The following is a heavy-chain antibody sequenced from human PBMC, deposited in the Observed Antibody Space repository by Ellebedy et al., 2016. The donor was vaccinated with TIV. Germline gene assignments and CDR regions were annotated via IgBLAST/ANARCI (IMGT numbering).Heavy chain of an antibody. V-gene: IGHV7-4-1*02. D-gene: IGHD4-23*01. CDR1: GYTFTSHP. CDR3: ARDRYYGGNYRGIDY. Sequence: AASVKVSCKASGYTFTSHPLNWVQQAPGRGLEWMGWINTNTGNTESVPGFTGRFVFSLDTSVRTAYLQISSLQAEDTAIYYCARDRYYGGNYRGIDYWGQGTLVTVSS. J-gene: IGHJ4*02. CDR2: INTNTGNT.